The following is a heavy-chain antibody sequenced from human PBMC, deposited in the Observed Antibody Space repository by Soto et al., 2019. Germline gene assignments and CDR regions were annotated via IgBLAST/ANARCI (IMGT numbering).Heavy chain of an antibody. D-gene: IGHD3-10*01. J-gene: IGHJ4*02. CDR1: VGSISNFY. CDR2: IYYSGTT. CDR3: ARESYYGSGATVVDY. Sequence: SETLSLTCTVSVGSISNFYWSWIRQPPGKGLEWIGYIYYSGTTFYNPSLNSRVTISIDTSKNQFSLKLNSVTAADTAVYYCARESYYGSGATVVDYWGLGTLVTVSS. V-gene: IGHV4-59*01.